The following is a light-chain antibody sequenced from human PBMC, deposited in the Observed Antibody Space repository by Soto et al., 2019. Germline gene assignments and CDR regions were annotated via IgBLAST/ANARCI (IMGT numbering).Light chain of an antibody. CDR1: NIGSKG. CDR2: SDT. J-gene: IGLJ2*01. V-gene: IGLV3-21*04. Sequence: SSELTQPPSVSVAPGKTASISCWGNNIGSKGVHWYQQKPGQAPVLVIYSDTDLPPVIPERFSGSNSANLATLTISRVEAGDEADYYCQVWDSGSAHVVFGGGTKVTVL. CDR3: QVWDSGSAHVV.